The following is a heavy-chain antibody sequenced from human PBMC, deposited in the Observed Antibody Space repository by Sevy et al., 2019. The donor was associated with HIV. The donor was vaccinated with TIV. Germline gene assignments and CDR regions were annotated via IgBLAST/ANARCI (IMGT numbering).Heavy chain of an antibody. V-gene: IGHV4-34*01. Sequence: SETLSLTCAVYGGSFSGYYWSWIRQPPGKGLEWIGEINHSGSTNYNPSLKSRVTISVDTSKNQSSLKLSSVTAADTAGYYCARASYYDFWGGSNWFDPWGQGTLVTVSS. CDR2: INHSGST. D-gene: IGHD3-3*01. J-gene: IGHJ5*02. CDR1: GGSFSGYY. CDR3: ARASYYDFWGGSNWFDP.